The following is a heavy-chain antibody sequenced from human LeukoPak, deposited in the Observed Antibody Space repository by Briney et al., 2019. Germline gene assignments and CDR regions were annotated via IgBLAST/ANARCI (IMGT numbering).Heavy chain of an antibody. J-gene: IGHJ3*02. CDR1: GFTFSDYY. V-gene: IGHV3-11*01. CDR2: ITSSGSTI. Sequence: GGSLRLSCAVSGFTFSDYYMTWIRQAPGKGLEWVSYITSSGSTIYYEDSVKGRFTISRDNAKNSLYLQMNSLRAEDTAVYYCARCSRPYYYDSSGYLVPDAFDIWGQGTVVTVSS. CDR3: ARCSRPYYYDSSGYLVPDAFDI. D-gene: IGHD3-22*01.